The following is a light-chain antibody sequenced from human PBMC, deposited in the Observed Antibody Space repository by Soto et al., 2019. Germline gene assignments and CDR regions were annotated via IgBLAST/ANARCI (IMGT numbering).Light chain of an antibody. J-gene: IGKJ3*01. V-gene: IGKV1-12*01. Sequence: DIQITQSPSSVSASVGDRVTVTCRTSRNVSSWLAWYQQTPGKAPKIMIHGASTLQRGVPSRFSGSGSGTEFSLTISSMQPAEFATYFGQEGNNFPLTLGPGTKVDI. CDR1: RNVSSW. CDR3: QEGNNFPLT. CDR2: GAS.